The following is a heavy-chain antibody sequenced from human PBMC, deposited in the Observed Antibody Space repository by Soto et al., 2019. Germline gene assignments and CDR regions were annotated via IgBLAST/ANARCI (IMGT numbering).Heavy chain of an antibody. CDR2: VYYTGST. J-gene: IGHJ4*02. V-gene: IGHV4-59*11. CDR1: GGSINSHY. Sequence: PSDTLSLTCTVSGGSINSHYWNWIRQPPGKGLEWIGYVYYTGSTNYNPSLKSRVTMSIDTSKNQFSLKLNYVTAADAAVYYCTRGVDYGGNSHYFDNWGQGTLVPVSS. CDR3: TRGVDYGGNSHYFDN. D-gene: IGHD4-17*01.